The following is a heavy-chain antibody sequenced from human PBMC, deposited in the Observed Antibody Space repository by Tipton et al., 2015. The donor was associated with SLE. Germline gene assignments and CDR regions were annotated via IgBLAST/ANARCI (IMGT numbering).Heavy chain of an antibody. D-gene: IGHD3-10*01. Sequence: TLSLTCTVSGGSISSSSYYWGWIRQPPGKGLEWIGSIYYSGSTNYNPSLKSRVTISVDPSKNQFSLKLSSVTAADTAVYYCARHASRRSGSYNEIDYWGQGTLVTVSS. CDR2: IYYSGST. J-gene: IGHJ4*02. V-gene: IGHV4-39*01. CDR1: GGSISSSSYY. CDR3: ARHASRRSGSYNEIDY.